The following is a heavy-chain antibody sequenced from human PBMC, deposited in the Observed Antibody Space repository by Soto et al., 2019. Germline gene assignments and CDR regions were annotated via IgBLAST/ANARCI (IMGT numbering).Heavy chain of an antibody. V-gene: IGHV3-21*01. D-gene: IGHD6-13*01. Sequence: EMQLVESGGGLVKPGGSLRLSCAASGFTFSTYGMNGFRQVPGKGLEWVSSISSGGEYIYYADSLKGRITISRDNARNSLYLQLNSLRAEDTAVYYCATDGAAGSVMEVWGQGTTVTVSS. CDR2: ISSGGEYI. CDR1: GFTFSTYG. CDR3: ATDGAAGSVMEV. J-gene: IGHJ6*02.